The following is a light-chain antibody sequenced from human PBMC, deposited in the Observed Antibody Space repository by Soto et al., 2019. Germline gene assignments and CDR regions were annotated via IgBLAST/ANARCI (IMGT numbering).Light chain of an antibody. CDR3: QQSYSGPFT. V-gene: IGKV1-39*01. CDR1: QSISTY. Sequence: DIQMTQSPDSLSASVGDRVTITCRASQSISTYLHWYQQKPGKAPKLLVHSVSNLQSGVPSRFTGSGSGTDFTLTISSLHPEDFATYFCQQSYSGPFTFGQGTKLEI. J-gene: IGKJ2*01. CDR2: SVS.